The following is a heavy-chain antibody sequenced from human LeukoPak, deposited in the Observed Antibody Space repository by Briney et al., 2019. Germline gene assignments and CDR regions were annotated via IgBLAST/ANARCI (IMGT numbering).Heavy chain of an antibody. V-gene: IGHV3-21*01. D-gene: IGHD4-17*01. CDR2: ISSSSSYI. J-gene: IGHJ3*02. CDR3: ATAGYDYGDYVYALDI. CDR1: GFTFSSYS. Sequence: GGSLRLSCAASGFTFSSYSMNWVRQAPGKGLEWVSSISSSSSYIYYADSVKGRFTISRDNAKNSLYLQMNSLRAEDTAVYYCATAGYDYGDYVYALDIWGQGTMVTVSS.